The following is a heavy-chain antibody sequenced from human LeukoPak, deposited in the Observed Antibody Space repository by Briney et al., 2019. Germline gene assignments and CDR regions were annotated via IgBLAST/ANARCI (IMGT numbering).Heavy chain of an antibody. J-gene: IGHJ4*02. CDR2: INPSGGST. D-gene: IGHD1-26*01. Sequence: ASVKVSCKASGYTFTSYYMHWVRQAPGQGLEWMGIINPSGGSTSYARKFQGRVTMTRDTSTSTVYMELSSLRSEDTAVYYCARSLILSGSYSPFDYWGQGTLVTVSS. CDR1: GYTFTSYY. CDR3: ARSLILSGSYSPFDY. V-gene: IGHV1-46*01.